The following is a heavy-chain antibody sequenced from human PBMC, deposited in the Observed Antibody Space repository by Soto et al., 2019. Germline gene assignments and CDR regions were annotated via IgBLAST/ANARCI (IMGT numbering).Heavy chain of an antibody. V-gene: IGHV3-48*03. Sequence: LRLSFAVSAFSCTSDEMNWVRQAPGKGLEWVAYISTSGNTIYYADSVKGRFTISRDNAKNSLYLQMNSLRVEDTAVYYCVRDRYSSGWFGDFWGQGTPVTVSS. CDR2: ISTSGNTI. D-gene: IGHD6-19*01. CDR1: AFSCTSDE. J-gene: IGHJ4*02. CDR3: VRDRYSSGWFGDF.